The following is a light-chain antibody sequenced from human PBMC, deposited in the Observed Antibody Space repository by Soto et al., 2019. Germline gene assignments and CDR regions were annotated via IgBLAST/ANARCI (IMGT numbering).Light chain of an antibody. CDR2: DAS. Sequence: EFVLTQSPGTLSLSPGERATLSCRASQTVRNNYLAWYQQKPGQAPRLLIYDASSRATGIPDRFSGGGSGTDFTLAISRLEPEDFEVYYCQQFSSYPLTFGGATKAGIK. CDR1: QTVRNNY. J-gene: IGKJ4*01. V-gene: IGKV3-20*01. CDR3: QQFSSYPLT.